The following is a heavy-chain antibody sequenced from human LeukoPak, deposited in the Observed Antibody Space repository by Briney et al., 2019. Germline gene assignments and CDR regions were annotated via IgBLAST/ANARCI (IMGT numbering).Heavy chain of an antibody. CDR2: MNPNSGNT. J-gene: IGHJ5*02. CDR1: GYTFTSYG. CDR3: ARFLLATRRGNWFDP. V-gene: IGHV1-8*03. D-gene: IGHD6-6*01. Sequence: ASVKVSCKASGYTFTSYGISWVRQAPGQGLEWMGWMNPNSGNTGYAQKFQGRVTITRNTSISTAYMELSSLRSEDTAVYYCARFLLATRRGNWFDPWGQGTLVTVSS.